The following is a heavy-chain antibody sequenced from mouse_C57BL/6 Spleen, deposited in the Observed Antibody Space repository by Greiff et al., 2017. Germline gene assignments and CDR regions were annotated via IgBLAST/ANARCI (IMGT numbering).Heavy chain of an antibody. D-gene: IGHD2-1*01. CDR3: TRSYGNYVHFDY. Sequence: VQLKESGTVLARPGASVKMSCKTSGYKFTSYWMHWVKQRPGQGLEWIGAIYPGNSDTRYNQKSKGKAKLTAVTSARTAYMELSSLTNEDSAVYYCTRSYGNYVHFDYWGQGTTLTVSS. CDR2: IYPGNSDT. CDR1: GYKFTSYW. V-gene: IGHV1-5*01. J-gene: IGHJ2*01.